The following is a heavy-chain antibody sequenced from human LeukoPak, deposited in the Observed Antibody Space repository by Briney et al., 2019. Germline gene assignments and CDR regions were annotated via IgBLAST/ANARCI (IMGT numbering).Heavy chain of an antibody. CDR1: GFTFSSYW. J-gene: IGHJ4*02. D-gene: IGHD5-18*01. Sequence: GGSLRLSCAASGFTFSSYWMSWVRQAPGKGLEWVANIKQDRSEKYYVDSVKGRFTISRDNSKNTLYLQMNSLRAEDTAVYYCARDRGDTAMAVDYWGQGTLVTVSS. V-gene: IGHV3-7*01. CDR3: ARDRGDTAMAVDY. CDR2: IKQDRSEK.